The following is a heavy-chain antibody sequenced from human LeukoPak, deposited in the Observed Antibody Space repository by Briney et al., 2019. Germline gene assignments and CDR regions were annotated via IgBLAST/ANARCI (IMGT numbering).Heavy chain of an antibody. D-gene: IGHD2-21*01. Sequence: GGSLRLSCAASGFTFSSYWMSWVRQAPGRGLEWVANIKQDGSEKYYVDSVKGRFTISRDNAKNSLYLQMNSLRAEDTAVYYCARVEVVLAAYFDYWGQGTLVTVSS. CDR3: ARVEVVLAAYFDY. J-gene: IGHJ4*02. V-gene: IGHV3-7*01. CDR1: GFTFSSYW. CDR2: IKQDGSEK.